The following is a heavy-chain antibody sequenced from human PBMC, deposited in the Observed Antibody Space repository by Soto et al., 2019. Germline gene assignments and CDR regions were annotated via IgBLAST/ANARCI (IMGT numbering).Heavy chain of an antibody. CDR2: IWHDGSNK. Sequence: GGSLRLSCAASGFTFSSYGMHWVRQDPGKGLEWVAVIWHDGSNKYYADSVKGRFTISRDNSKNTLYLQMNSLRAEDTAVYYCARDSGYYDSSGYYSNLDYWGQGTLVTVSS. V-gene: IGHV3-33*01. CDR3: ARDSGYYDSSGYYSNLDY. D-gene: IGHD3-22*01. J-gene: IGHJ4*02. CDR1: GFTFSSYG.